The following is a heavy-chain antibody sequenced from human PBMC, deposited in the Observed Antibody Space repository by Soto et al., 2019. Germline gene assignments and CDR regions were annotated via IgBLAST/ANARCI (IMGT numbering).Heavy chain of an antibody. V-gene: IGHV1-18*01. CDR2: ISAHNGNT. CDR1: GSDFTTCG. D-gene: IGHD1-1*01. J-gene: IGHJ4*02. CDR3: ARGRYGDY. Sequence: QVHLVQSGAEVKKPGASVKVSCKGSGSDFTTCGITWVRQAPGQGLEWMAWISAHNGNTDYAQKLQGRVTVTRDTSTSTAYMELRSLRSDDTAVYYCARGRYGDYWGQGALVTVSS.